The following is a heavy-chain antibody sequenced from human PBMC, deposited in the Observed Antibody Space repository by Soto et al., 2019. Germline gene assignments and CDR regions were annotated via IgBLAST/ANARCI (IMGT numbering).Heavy chain of an antibody. Sequence: SETLSLTCTVSGGSISSGGYYWSWIRQHPGKGLEWIGYIYYSGSTYYNPSLKSRVTISVDTSKNQFSLKLSSVTAADTAVYYCARDRFNGDFDYWGQGTLVTVSS. CDR3: ARDRFNGDFDY. D-gene: IGHD3-10*01. CDR2: IYYSGST. J-gene: IGHJ4*02. V-gene: IGHV4-31*03. CDR1: GGSISSGGYY.